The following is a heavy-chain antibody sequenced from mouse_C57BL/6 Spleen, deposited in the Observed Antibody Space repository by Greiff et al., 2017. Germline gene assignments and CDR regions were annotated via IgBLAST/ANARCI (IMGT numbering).Heavy chain of an antibody. D-gene: IGHD1-1*01. V-gene: IGHV1-55*01. J-gene: IGHJ3*01. Sequence: QVQLQQPGAELVKPGASVKMSCKASGYTFTSYWITWVKQRPGQGLEWIGDIYPGSGSTNYNEKFKSKATLTLDTSSSTAYMQLSSLTSEDSAVYYCARSGDGSSPAWFAYWGQGTLVTVSA. CDR2: IYPGSGST. CDR1: GYTFTSYW. CDR3: ARSGDGSSPAWFAY.